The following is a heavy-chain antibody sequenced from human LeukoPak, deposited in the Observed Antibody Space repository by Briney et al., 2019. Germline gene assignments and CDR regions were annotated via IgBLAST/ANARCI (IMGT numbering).Heavy chain of an antibody. CDR1: GVSISSSNSY. V-gene: IGHV4-39*07. J-gene: IGHJ4*02. CDR2: IYYSGST. Sequence: SETLSLTCTVSGVSISSSNSYWGWIRQPPGKGLEWIGSIYYSGSTNYNPSLKSRVTISVDTSKNQFSLKLSSVTAADTAVYYCARELQEVVVVATYFDYWGQGTLVTVSS. CDR3: ARELQEVVVVATYFDY. D-gene: IGHD2-15*01.